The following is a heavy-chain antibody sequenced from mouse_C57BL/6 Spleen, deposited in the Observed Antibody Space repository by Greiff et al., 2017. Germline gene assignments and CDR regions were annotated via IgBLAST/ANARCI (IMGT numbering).Heavy chain of an antibody. CDR3: ALYEFAY. D-gene: IGHD2-12*01. CDR1: GYTFTSYW. V-gene: IGHV1-59*01. J-gene: IGHJ3*01. Sequence: QVQLQQPGAELVRPGTSVKLSCKASGYTFTSYWMHWVKQRPGQGLEWIGVIDPSDSYTNYNQKFKGKATLTVDTSSSTAYMQLSSLTSEDSAVYYCALYEFAYWGQGTLVTVSA. CDR2: IDPSDSYT.